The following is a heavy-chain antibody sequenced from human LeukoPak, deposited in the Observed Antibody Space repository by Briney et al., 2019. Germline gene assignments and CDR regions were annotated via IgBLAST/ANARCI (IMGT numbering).Heavy chain of an antibody. V-gene: IGHV4-4*07. CDR3: ARGLLTYYYARDGPPPSLNYYFDY. D-gene: IGHD3-10*02. CDR1: SFSISRDY. CDR2: ISSTGST. Sequence: SETLSLTCTVSSFSISRDYWTWIRQPAGKELEWIGLISSTGSTNYNPSLNSRVTMSVDTATNPFSLKLSSVTAADTAVYFCARGLLTYYYARDGPPPSLNYYFDYWGLGIQVTVSS. J-gene: IGHJ4*02.